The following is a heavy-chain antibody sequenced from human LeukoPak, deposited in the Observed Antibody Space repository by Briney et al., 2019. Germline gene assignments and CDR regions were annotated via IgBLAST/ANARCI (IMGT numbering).Heavy chain of an antibody. CDR3: ARLRYDVLTGPFDY. J-gene: IGHJ4*02. CDR1: GITVSTNY. D-gene: IGHD3-9*01. CDR2: IYSGGAT. V-gene: IGHV3-66*04. Sequence: GGSLRLSCAASGITVSTNYMSWVRQAPGKGLEWVSIIYSGGATFYADSVKGRFTISRENSKNTLWLQMNSLRAEDTAVYYCARLRYDVLTGPFDYWGQGTLVTVSS.